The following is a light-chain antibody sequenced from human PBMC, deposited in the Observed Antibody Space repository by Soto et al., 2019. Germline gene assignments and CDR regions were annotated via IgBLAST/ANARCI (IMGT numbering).Light chain of an antibody. Sequence: EILFAQSPAPLFFSLGERATLSCRASQSVSSYLAWYQQKPGQAPRLLIYDTSNRATGVPARFSGSGSGTDFTLTISRLEPEDFAVYYCQQRSNWPLTFGGGTKVDI. CDR3: QQRSNWPLT. CDR1: QSVSSY. CDR2: DTS. J-gene: IGKJ4*01. V-gene: IGKV3-11*01.